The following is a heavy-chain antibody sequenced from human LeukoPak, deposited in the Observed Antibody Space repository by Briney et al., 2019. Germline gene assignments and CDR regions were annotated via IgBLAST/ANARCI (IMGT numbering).Heavy chain of an antibody. J-gene: IGHJ5*02. V-gene: IGHV1-69*13. CDR3: ARRRGSGWYSGWFDP. D-gene: IGHD6-19*01. CDR2: IIPIFGTA. CDR1: GGTFSSYA. Sequence: ASVKVSCKASGGTFSSYAISWVRQAPGHGLEWMGGIIPIFGTANYAQKFQGRVTITADESTSTAYMELSSLRSEDTAVYYCARRRGSGWYSGWFDPWGQGTLVTVSS.